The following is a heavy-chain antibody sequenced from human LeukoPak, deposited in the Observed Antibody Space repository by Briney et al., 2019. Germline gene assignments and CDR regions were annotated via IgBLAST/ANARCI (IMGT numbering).Heavy chain of an antibody. Sequence: SETLSLTCTVSGVSFSSGDYYWSWIRQHPEKGLEWIGFISDSGSTYYNPFLKSRLTISLDTSKNQFSLNLTSVTAADTGVYYCARDVFQFYGMDVWGQGTTVTVSS. V-gene: IGHV4-31*03. CDR2: ISDSGST. CDR1: GVSFSSGDYY. D-gene: IGHD2-21*01. J-gene: IGHJ6*02. CDR3: ARDVFQFYGMDV.